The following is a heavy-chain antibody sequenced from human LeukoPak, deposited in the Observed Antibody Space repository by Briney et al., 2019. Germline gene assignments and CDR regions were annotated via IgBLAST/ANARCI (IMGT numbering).Heavy chain of an antibody. Sequence: GGSLRLSCAASGFTFSSYAMSWVRQAPGKGLEWVSTIVGSADSTYYADSVKGRFTISRDNSKNTLYLQMNSLRAEDTAVYYCAKDLRLLLWFGEFDYWGQGTLVTVSS. CDR2: IVGSADST. V-gene: IGHV3-23*01. J-gene: IGHJ4*02. D-gene: IGHD3-10*01. CDR3: AKDLRLLLWFGEFDY. CDR1: GFTFSSYA.